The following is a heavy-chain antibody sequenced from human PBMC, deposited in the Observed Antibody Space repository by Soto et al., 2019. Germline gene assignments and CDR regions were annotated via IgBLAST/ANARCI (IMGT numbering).Heavy chain of an antibody. CDR1: GYNFTNYW. CDR3: ARGGIDFDY. V-gene: IGHV5-51*01. CDR2: IYPHDSDT. Sequence: GESLKISCKGSGYNFTNYWIAWVRQMPGKGLEWMGVIYPHDSDTRYSPSFQGQVTISADKSINTAYLQWSSLKGSDTAMYYCARGGIDFDYWGQGTQVSGSS. J-gene: IGHJ4*02.